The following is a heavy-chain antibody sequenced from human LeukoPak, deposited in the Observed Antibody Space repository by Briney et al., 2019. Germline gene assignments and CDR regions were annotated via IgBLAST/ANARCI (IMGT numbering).Heavy chain of an antibody. J-gene: IGHJ3*02. Sequence: PSETLSLTCTVSGGSISSSSYYWGWIRQPPGKGLEWIGSIYYSGSTYYNPSLKSRVTISVDTSKNQFSLKLSSVTAADTAVYYCARQWELRSDAFDIWGQGTMVTVSS. V-gene: IGHV4-39*07. CDR2: IYYSGST. CDR1: GGSISSSSYY. CDR3: ARQWELRSDAFDI. D-gene: IGHD1-26*01.